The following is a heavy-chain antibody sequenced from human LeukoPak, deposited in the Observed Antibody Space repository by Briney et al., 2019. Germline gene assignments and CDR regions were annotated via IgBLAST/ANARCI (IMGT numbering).Heavy chain of an antibody. Sequence: PGGSLRLSCAASGFTFSNYEMNWLRQAPGKGLEWVSYISSSGTTIYYADSVKGRFTISRDNAKNSLYLQMNSLRAEDTAVYYCARDRQYSTTLSFDYWGQGTLVTVSS. CDR1: GFTFSNYE. D-gene: IGHD6-6*01. V-gene: IGHV3-48*03. J-gene: IGHJ4*02. CDR2: ISSSGTTI. CDR3: ARDRQYSTTLSFDY.